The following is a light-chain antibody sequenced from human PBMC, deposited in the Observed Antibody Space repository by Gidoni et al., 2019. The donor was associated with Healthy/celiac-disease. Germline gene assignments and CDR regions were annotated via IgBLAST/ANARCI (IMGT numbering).Light chain of an antibody. CDR3: QQYGSSPT. Sequence: LSPGERATLSCRASQSVSSSYLAWYQQKPGQAPRLLIYGASSRATGIPDRFSGSGSGTDFTLTISRLEPEDFAVYYCQQYGSSPTFGGGTKVEIK. CDR2: GAS. V-gene: IGKV3-20*01. CDR1: QSVSSSY. J-gene: IGKJ4*01.